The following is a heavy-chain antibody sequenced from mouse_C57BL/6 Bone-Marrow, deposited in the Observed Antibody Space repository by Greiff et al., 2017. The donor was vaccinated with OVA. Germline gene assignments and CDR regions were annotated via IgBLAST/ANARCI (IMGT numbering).Heavy chain of an antibody. J-gene: IGHJ3*01. Sequence: QVQLQQSGAELVRPGTSVKLSCKASGYTFTSYWMHWVKQRPGQGLEWIGVIDPSDSYTNYNQQFKGKATLTVDTSSSTAYMQLSSLTSEDSAVYYCERKLRRGGFADWGKGTLVTVSA. CDR3: ERKLRRGGFAD. V-gene: IGHV1-59*01. CDR1: GYTFTSYW. CDR2: IDPSDSYT.